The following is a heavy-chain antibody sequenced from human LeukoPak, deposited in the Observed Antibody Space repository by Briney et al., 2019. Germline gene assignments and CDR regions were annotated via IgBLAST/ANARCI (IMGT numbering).Heavy chain of an antibody. V-gene: IGHV3-48*01. CDR1: AFTFSDYS. J-gene: IGHJ4*02. Sequence: GGSLRLSCAASAFTFSDYSMNWVRQAPGKGLEWISYISGRSSTIYYADSVKGRFTISRDNAKNSMYLQMNSLRAEDTAVYYCSRDRIKSGSYYFDYWGQGTLVTVSS. CDR3: SRDRIKSGSYYFDY. CDR2: ISGRSSTI. D-gene: IGHD1-26*01.